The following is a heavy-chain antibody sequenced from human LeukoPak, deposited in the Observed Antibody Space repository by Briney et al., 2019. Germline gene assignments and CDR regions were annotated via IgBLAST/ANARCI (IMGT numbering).Heavy chain of an antibody. CDR2: ISSSSSTI. J-gene: IGHJ4*02. D-gene: IGHD2-21*01. V-gene: IGHV3-48*01. CDR3: ARDNRLGY. CDR1: GFTFSSXS. Sequence: PGGXXXXXXAXSGFTFSSXSMNWVRQAPGKGLEWVSYISSSSSTIYYADSVKGRFTISRDNAKNSLYLQMNSLRAEDTAVYYCARDNRLGYWGQGTLVTVSS.